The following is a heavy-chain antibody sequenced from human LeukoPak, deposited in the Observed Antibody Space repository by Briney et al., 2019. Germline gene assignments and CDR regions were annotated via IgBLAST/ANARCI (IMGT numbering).Heavy chain of an antibody. CDR3: ARGPPQYKWNDDGWFDP. CDR2: INPNSGGT. D-gene: IGHD1-1*01. V-gene: IGHV1-2*06. J-gene: IGHJ5*02. Sequence: ASVKVSCKASGYTFTGYYMHWVRQAPGQGLEWMGRINPNSGGTNYAQKFQGRVTMTRDTSISTAYMELSRLRSDDTAVYYCARGPPQYKWNDDGWFDPWGQGTLVTVSS. CDR1: GYTFTGYY.